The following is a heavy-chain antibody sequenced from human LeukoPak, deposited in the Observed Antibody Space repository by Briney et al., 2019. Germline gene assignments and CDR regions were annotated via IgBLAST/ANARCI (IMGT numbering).Heavy chain of an antibody. V-gene: IGHV1-2*02. J-gene: IGHJ4*02. Sequence: ASVKVSCKASGYTFTGYYLHWVRQAPGQGLEWMGWINPNGGSTNFAQKFQGRVTLTRDTSITTVYMELNNLRSDDTAVYYCARDKLRYFDYWGQGTLVTVSS. D-gene: IGHD3-9*01. CDR1: GYTFTGYY. CDR2: INPNGGST. CDR3: ARDKLRYFDY.